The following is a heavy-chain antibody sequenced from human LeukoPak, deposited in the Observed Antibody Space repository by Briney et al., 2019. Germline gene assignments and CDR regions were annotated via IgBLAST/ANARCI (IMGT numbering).Heavy chain of an antibody. D-gene: IGHD1-26*01. CDR1: GFTFSSYG. CDR2: ISYDGSNK. Sequence: PGRSLRLSCAASGFTFSSYGMHWVRQAPGKGLEWVAVISYDGSNKYYADSVKGRFTISRDNSKNTLYLQMNSLRAEDTAVYYCAKDLVGATNYYYGMDVWGQGTTVTVSS. CDR3: AKDLVGATNYYYGMDV. V-gene: IGHV3-30*18. J-gene: IGHJ6*02.